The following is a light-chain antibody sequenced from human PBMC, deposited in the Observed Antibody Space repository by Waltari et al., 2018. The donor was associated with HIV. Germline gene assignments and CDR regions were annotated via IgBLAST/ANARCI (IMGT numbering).Light chain of an antibody. J-gene: IGLJ3*02. CDR2: EDN. CDR1: SSDVGSYNV. CDR3: CSDTGMNAWL. Sequence: QSALTQPASVSGSPGQSITISCTGTSSDVGSYNVVSWYQQHPGKAPKLMNYEDNKRPSGGSSRFSASKSGNTASLTISVLQAEDEADYYCCSDTGMNAWLFGGGTKLAVL. V-gene: IGLV2-23*01.